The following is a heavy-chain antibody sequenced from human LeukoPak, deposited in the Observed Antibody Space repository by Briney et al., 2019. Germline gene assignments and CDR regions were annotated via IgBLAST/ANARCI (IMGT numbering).Heavy chain of an antibody. V-gene: IGHV3-33*01. CDR2: IWYDGSNK. CDR3: ARDSYTMVRGVRVPFDY. Sequence: GGSLRLSCAASGFTFSSYGMHWVRQAPGKGLEWVAVIWYDGSNKYYADSVKGRFTISRDNSKNTLYLQMNSLRAEDTAVYYCARDSYTMVRGVRVPFDYWGQGTLVTVSS. J-gene: IGHJ4*02. CDR1: GFTFSSYG. D-gene: IGHD3-10*01.